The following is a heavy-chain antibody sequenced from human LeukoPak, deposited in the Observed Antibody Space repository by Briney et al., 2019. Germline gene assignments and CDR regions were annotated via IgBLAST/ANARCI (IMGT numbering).Heavy chain of an antibody. J-gene: IGHJ6*02. D-gene: IGHD3-10*01. CDR2: ISAYNGNT. CDR3: ARAFGNYYYGMDV. CDR1: GYTFTSYG. Sequence: EASVNVSFTASGYTFTSYGISWVRQAPGQGLEWMGWISAYNGNTNYAQKLQGRVTMTTDTSTSTAYMELRSLRSDDTAVYYCARAFGNYYYGMDVWGQGTTVTVSS. V-gene: IGHV1-18*01.